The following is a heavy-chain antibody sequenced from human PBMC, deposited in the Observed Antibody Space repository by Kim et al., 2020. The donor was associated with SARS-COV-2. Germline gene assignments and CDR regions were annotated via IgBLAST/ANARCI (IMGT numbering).Heavy chain of an antibody. Sequence: VKGRFTISRDNAKNSLYLQMNSLRAEDTAVYYCAREGPYCSSTSCYFFDYWGQGTLVTVSS. V-gene: IGHV3-7*04. J-gene: IGHJ4*02. CDR3: AREGPYCSSTSCYFFDY. D-gene: IGHD2-2*01.